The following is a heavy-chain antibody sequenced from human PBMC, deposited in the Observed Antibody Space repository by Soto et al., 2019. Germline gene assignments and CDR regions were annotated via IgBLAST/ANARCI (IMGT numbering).Heavy chain of an antibody. CDR1: GFTFSSYA. V-gene: IGHV3-30-3*01. Sequence: GGSLRLSCAASGFTFSSYAMHWVRQAPGKGLEWVAVISYDGSNKYYADSVKGRFTISRDNSKNTLYLQMNSLRAEDTAVYYCARVGYYDSSGYNQIGDYWGQGTLVTVSA. CDR2: ISYDGSNK. J-gene: IGHJ4*02. D-gene: IGHD3-22*01. CDR3: ARVGYYDSSGYNQIGDY.